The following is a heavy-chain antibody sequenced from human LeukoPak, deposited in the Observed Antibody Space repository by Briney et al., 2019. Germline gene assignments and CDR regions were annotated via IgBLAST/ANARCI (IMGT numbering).Heavy chain of an antibody. D-gene: IGHD6-19*01. V-gene: IGHV4-38-2*02. CDR1: GYSISSGYY. CDR3: ARSLGSSGWFPGYY. J-gene: IGHJ4*02. Sequence: PSETLSLTCTVSGYSISSGYYWGWIRQPPGKGLEWIGSIYHSGSTYYNPSLKSRVTISVDTSKNQFSLKLSSVTAADTAVYYCARSLGSSGWFPGYYWGQGTLVPVSS. CDR2: IYHSGST.